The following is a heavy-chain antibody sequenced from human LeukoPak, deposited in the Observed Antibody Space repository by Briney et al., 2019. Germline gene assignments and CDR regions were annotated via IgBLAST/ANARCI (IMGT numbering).Heavy chain of an antibody. CDR1: GFTFDDYA. J-gene: IGHJ4*02. CDR3: ANGGELGYCSGGSCRYYYYDSSGYYY. V-gene: IGHV3-9*01. Sequence: PGGSLRLSCAASGFTFDDYAMHWVRQAPGKGLEWVSGISWNSGSIGYADSVKGRFTISRDNAKNSLYLQMNSLRAEDTAVYYCANGGELGYCSGGSCRYYYYDSSGYYYWGQGTLVTVSS. CDR2: ISWNSGSI. D-gene: IGHD2-15*01.